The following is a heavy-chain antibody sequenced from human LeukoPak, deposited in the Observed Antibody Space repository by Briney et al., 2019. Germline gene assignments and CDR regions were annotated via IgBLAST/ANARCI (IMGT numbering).Heavy chain of an antibody. V-gene: IGHV3-21*01. J-gene: IGHJ4*02. Sequence: GGSLRLSCAASGFTFSSYSMNWVRQAPGKRLEWVSSISSSSYIYYADSVKGRFTISRDNAKNSLYLQMNSLRAEDTAVYYCARIYGSGSYPGDWGQGTLVTVSS. CDR1: GFTFSSYS. CDR2: ISSSSYI. CDR3: ARIYGSGSYPGD. D-gene: IGHD3-10*01.